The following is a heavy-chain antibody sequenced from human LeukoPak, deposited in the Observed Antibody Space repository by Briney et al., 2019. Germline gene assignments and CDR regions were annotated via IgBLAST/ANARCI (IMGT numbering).Heavy chain of an antibody. D-gene: IGHD4-17*01. CDR3: AKRSYYGDYEFAY. V-gene: IGHV3-23*01. Sequence: GGSLRLSCAASGFTFSSYAMGWVRQAPGKGLEWVSAISASGGSTDYADSVKGRFTISRDNSRNTLYLQMNSLRAEDTAVYYCAKRSYYGDYEFAYWGQGTLVTVSS. CDR2: ISASGGST. CDR1: GFTFSSYA. J-gene: IGHJ4*02.